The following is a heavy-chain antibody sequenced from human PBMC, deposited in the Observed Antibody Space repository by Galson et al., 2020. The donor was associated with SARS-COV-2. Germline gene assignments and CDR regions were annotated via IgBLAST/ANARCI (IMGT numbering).Heavy chain of an antibody. CDR3: ARGIREGEFDY. CDR1: GFSLSTKRMH. D-gene: IGHD3-3*02. CDR2: IDWDDDE. V-gene: IGHV2-70*04. J-gene: IGHJ4*02. Sequence: SGPTLVKPTQTLTLTCTFSGFSLSTKRMHVSWIRQPPGKALEWLAHIDWDDDEFYSTSLKTRLTISKGTSKNQVVLTMTNMDPVDTATYYCARGIREGEFDYWGQGTLVTVSS.